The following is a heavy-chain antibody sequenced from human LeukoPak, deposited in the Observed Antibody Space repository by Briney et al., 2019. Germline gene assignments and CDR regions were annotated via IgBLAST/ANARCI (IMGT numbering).Heavy chain of an antibody. J-gene: IGHJ6*03. CDR1: GGSIGTYY. V-gene: IGHV4-59*08. Sequence: PSETLSLTCTVSGGSIGTYYWSWIRNSPGKGLEWIGYIYVTGTRYNPYLQSRVTISVDRSRNQFFPKMSSVTAADTAVYYCARHIGGGIEDMDVWGKGTKVIVSS. CDR3: ARHIGGGIEDMDV. CDR2: IYVTGT. D-gene: IGHD3-16*02.